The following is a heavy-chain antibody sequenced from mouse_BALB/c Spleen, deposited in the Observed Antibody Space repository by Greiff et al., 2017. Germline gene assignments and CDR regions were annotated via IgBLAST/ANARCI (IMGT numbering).Heavy chain of an antibody. CDR1: GFTFSSYG. J-gene: IGHJ3*01. CDR3: AGGYDYDVWFAY. D-gene: IGHD2-4*01. Sequence: EVQVVESGGGLVQPGGSLKLSCAASGFTFSSYGMSWVRQTPDKRLELVASINSNGGSTYYPDSVKGRFTISRDNAKNTLYLQMSSLKSEDTAMSYYAGGYDYDVWFAYWGAGTLVTVSA. V-gene: IGHV5-6-3*01. CDR2: INSNGGST.